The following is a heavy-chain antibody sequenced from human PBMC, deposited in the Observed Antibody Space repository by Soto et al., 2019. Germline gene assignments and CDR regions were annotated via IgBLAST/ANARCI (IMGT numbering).Heavy chain of an antibody. D-gene: IGHD5-18*01. CDR1: GCSISSGGYY. J-gene: IGHJ4*02. V-gene: IGHV4-31*03. Sequence: SETLSLTCTFSGCSISSGGYYWSWIRQHPGKGLEWIGYIYYSGSTYYNPSLKSRVTISVDTSKSQFSLKLSSVTAADTAVYYCATGYSYGYSDYWGQGTLVTVSS. CDR3: ATGYSYGYSDY. CDR2: IYYSGST.